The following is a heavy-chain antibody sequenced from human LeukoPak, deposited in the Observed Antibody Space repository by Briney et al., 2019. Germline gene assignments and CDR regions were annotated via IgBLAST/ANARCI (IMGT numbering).Heavy chain of an antibody. CDR3: ATGGYYDSSGYYYVY. D-gene: IGHD3-22*01. V-gene: IGHV1-24*01. CDR1: GDTLTKLS. CDR2: FDPEDGET. J-gene: IGHJ4*02. Sequence: ASVQVSCEVSGDTLTKLSMHWVRQAPGKGLEWMGGFDPEDGETIYAQKFQGRVTMTEDTSTDTAYMELSSLRSEDTAVYYCATGGYYDSSGYYYVYWGQGTLVTVSS.